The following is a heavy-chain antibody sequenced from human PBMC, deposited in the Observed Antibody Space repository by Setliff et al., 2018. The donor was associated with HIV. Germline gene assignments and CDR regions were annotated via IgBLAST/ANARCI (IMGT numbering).Heavy chain of an antibody. CDR1: GYTLNSHY. CDR3: ARDLRNSNTLFGVLNFVFDL. V-gene: IGHV1-2*02. D-gene: IGHD3-3*01. Sequence: ASVKVSCKASGYTLNSHYLHWVRQAPGHGPEWVGWINPQTGGTNFAQKFQGRITMTSDTSVNTVFIELSRLKSDDTALYYCARDLRNSNTLFGVLNFVFDLWGQGTLVTVSS. J-gene: IGHJ4*02. CDR2: INPQTGGT.